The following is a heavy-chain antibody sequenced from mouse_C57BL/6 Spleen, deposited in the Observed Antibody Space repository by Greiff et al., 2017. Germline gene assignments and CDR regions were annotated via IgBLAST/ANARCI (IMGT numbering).Heavy chain of an antibody. CDR1: GYTFTSYW. CDR2: IYPGSGST. D-gene: IGHD2-3*01. Sequence: QVQLQQPGAELVKPGASVKMSCKASGYTFTSYWITWVKQRPGQGLEWIGDIYPGSGSTNYNEKFKSKATLTVDTSSSTAYMQLSSLTSADSAVYYCSVSPLEEGYYPYAMDYWGQGTSVTVSS. V-gene: IGHV1-55*01. J-gene: IGHJ4*01. CDR3: SVSPLEEGYYPYAMDY.